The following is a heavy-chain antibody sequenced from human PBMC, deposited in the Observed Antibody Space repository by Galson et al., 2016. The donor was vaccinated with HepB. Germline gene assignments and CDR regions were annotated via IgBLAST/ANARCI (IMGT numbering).Heavy chain of an antibody. D-gene: IGHD6-13*01. CDR1: GYSFTSYW. J-gene: IGHJ6*02. V-gene: IGHV5-51*01. Sequence: QSGAEVKKPGESLKISCKGSGYSFTSYWIGWVRQMSGKGLEWMGIIYPGDSDTRYSPSFQGQVIIPADKTISTAYLQWRSLKASDTAMYYCAREVAEAGRGRGNLNYYYVMDVWGQGTTVTVSS. CDR2: IYPGDSDT. CDR3: AREVAEAGRGRGNLNYYYVMDV.